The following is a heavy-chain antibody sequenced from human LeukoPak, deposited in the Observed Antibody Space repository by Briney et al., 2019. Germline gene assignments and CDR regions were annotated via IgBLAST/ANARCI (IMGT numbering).Heavy chain of an antibody. V-gene: IGHV4-61*02. Sequence: PSETLSLXCTVSGGSISSGSYYWSWIRQPAGKGLEWIGRIYTSGSTNYNPSLKSRVTISVDTSKNQFSLKLSSVTAADTAVYYCARAVATRSYYYYYYYMDVWGKGTTVTVSS. CDR3: ARAVATRSYYYYYYYMDV. CDR2: IYTSGST. D-gene: IGHD5-12*01. CDR1: GGSISSGSYY. J-gene: IGHJ6*03.